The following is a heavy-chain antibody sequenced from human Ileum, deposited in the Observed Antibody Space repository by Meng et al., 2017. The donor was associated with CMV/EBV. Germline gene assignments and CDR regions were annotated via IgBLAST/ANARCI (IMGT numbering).Heavy chain of an antibody. V-gene: IGHV3-7*01. CDR2: IKKDGSQK. CDR1: GFTFSNYW. J-gene: IGHJ6*02. Sequence: GGSLRLSCTTSGFTFSNYWMSWVRQAPGKGLEWVANIKKDGSQKNYVDSVKGRFIISRANTENSLYLQMNGLRAEDTAVYYCAKSRGTSITIFGVVTMGGGIYGMDVWGQGTTVTVSS. CDR3: AKSRGTSITIFGVVTMGGGIYGMDV. D-gene: IGHD3-3*01.